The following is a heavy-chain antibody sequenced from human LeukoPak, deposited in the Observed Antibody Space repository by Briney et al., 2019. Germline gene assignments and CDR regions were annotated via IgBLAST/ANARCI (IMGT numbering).Heavy chain of an antibody. Sequence: PGGSLRLSCAASGFTFSSYDMSWVRQAPGKGLEWVSAISGSGGSTYYADSVKGRFTVSRDNSKNTLYLQMNSLRAEDTAVYYCAKAVDGYSKFFDYWGQGTLVTVSS. CDR2: ISGSGGST. CDR1: GFTFSSYD. D-gene: IGHD5-24*01. J-gene: IGHJ4*02. CDR3: AKAVDGYSKFFDY. V-gene: IGHV3-23*01.